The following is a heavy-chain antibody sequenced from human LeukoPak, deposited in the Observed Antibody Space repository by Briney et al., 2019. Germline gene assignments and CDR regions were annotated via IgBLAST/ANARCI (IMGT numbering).Heavy chain of an antibody. Sequence: SVKVSCKASGGTFSSYTVSWVRQAPGQGLEWMGRIIPILGIANYAQKFQGRVTITADKSTSTAYMELSSLRSEDTAVYYCARAKKQGTTVTTGWFDPWGQGTLVTVSS. J-gene: IGHJ5*02. D-gene: IGHD4-11*01. CDR2: IIPILGIA. V-gene: IGHV1-69*02. CDR1: GGTFSSYT. CDR3: ARAKKQGTTVTTGWFDP.